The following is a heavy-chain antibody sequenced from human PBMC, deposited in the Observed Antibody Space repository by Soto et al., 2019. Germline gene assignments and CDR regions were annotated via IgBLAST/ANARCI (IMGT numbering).Heavy chain of an antibody. J-gene: IGHJ6*02. CDR2: IYYSGST. Sequence: SETLSLTCTVSGGSIRSYYWSWIRQPPGKGLEWIGYIYYSGSTNYNPSLKSRVTISVDTSKNQFSLKLNSVTAADTAVYYCARDLWGYCGTDCYPLDVWGQGTTVT. D-gene: IGHD2-21*02. V-gene: IGHV4-59*01. CDR1: GGSIRSYY. CDR3: ARDLWGYCGTDCYPLDV.